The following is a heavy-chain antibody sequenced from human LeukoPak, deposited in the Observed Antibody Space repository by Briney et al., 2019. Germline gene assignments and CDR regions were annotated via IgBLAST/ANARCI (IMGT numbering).Heavy chain of an antibody. CDR1: GDSVSSNSAA. CDR2: TYYRSKWYN. V-gene: IGHV6-1*01. Sequence: SQTLSLTCAISGDSVSSNSAAWNWIRQSPSRGLEWLGRTYYRSKWYNDYAVSVKSRMTINPDTSKNQFSLQLNSVTPEDTAVYYCARDGTMVRGVIITWNFYYYGMDVWGQGTTVTVSS. J-gene: IGHJ6*02. CDR3: ARDGTMVRGVIITWNFYYYGMDV. D-gene: IGHD3-10*01.